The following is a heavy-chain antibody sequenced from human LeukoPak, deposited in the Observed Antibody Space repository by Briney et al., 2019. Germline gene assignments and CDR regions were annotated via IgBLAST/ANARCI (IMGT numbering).Heavy chain of an antibody. CDR2: ISHDGSSK. CDR3: AKVRVVFNWNYAYYFDY. Sequence: GGSLRLSCAASGFTFSNYAMHWVRQAPGKGLEWVAIISHDGSSKYYADSVKGRFTISRDNSKNTLYLQMNSLGPEDTAMYYCAKVRVVFNWNYAYYFDYWGQGTLVTVSS. D-gene: IGHD1-7*01. CDR1: GFTFSNYA. V-gene: IGHV3-30*18. J-gene: IGHJ4*02.